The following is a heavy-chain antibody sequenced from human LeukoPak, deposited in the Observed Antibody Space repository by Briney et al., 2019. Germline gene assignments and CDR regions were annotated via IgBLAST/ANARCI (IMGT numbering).Heavy chain of an antibody. CDR3: ARVNYYDSSGNPFDY. CDR1: GFTFSSYA. V-gene: IGHV3-66*01. Sequence: GGSLRLSCAASGFTFSSYAMSWVRQAPGKGLEWVSVIYSGGSTYYADSVKGRFTISRDNSKNTLYLQMNSLRAEDTAVYYCARVNYYDSSGNPFDYWGQGTLVTVSS. CDR2: IYSGGST. D-gene: IGHD3-22*01. J-gene: IGHJ4*02.